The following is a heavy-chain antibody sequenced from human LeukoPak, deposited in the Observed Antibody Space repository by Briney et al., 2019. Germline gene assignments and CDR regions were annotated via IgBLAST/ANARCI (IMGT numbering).Heavy chain of an antibody. V-gene: IGHV1-69*04. J-gene: IGHJ3*02. Sequence: GASVKVSCKASGGTFSSYAISWVRQAPGQGLEWMGRIIPILGIANYAQKFQGRVTITADKSTSTAYMELSSLRSEDTAVYYCAVAATYSSSSFAFDIWGQGTMVTVSS. D-gene: IGHD6-13*01. CDR1: GGTFSSYA. CDR3: AVAATYSSSSFAFDI. CDR2: IIPILGIA.